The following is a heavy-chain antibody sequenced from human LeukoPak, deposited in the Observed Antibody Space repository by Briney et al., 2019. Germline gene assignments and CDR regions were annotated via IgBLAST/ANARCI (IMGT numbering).Heavy chain of an antibody. J-gene: IGHJ4*02. CDR3: ARAYYYGSGSYYSS. V-gene: IGHV1-18*01. CDR1: GYTFTSYG. CDR2: ISAYNGNT. D-gene: IGHD3-10*01. Sequence: ASVKVSCKASGYTFTSYGISWVRRAPGQGLEWMGWISAYNGNTNYAQKLQGRVTMTTDTSTSTAYMELRSLRSDDTAVYYCARAYYYGSGSYYSSWGQGTLVTVSS.